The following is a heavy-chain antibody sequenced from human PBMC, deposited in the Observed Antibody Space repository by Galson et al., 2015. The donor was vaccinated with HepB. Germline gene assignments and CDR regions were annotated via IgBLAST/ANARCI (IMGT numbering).Heavy chain of an antibody. J-gene: IGHJ4*02. CDR2: MNPSSGNT. CDR3: ARGAGSIDY. D-gene: IGHD1-14*01. Sequence: SVKVSCKASGYTFTGYYMNWVRQAPGQGLEWMGWMNPSSGNTGFAQKFQGRVTLTRDTSISTAYMELSNPTSGDTAVYYCARGAGSIDYWGQGTLVTISS. V-gene: IGHV1-8*02. CDR1: GYTFTGYY.